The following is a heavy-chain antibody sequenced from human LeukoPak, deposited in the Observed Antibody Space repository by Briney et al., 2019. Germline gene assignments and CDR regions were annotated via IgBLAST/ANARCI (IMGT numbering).Heavy chain of an antibody. J-gene: IGHJ4*02. Sequence: PSETLSLTCTVSGGSISSYYWSWIRQPPGKGLEWIGYIYYSGSTNYNPSLKSRVTMSVDTSKNQFSLQLRSMTTADTAVYYCARVPAGRSIAAAGTSIDYWGQGTLVTVSS. CDR1: GGSISSYY. CDR3: ARVPAGRSIAAAGTSIDY. CDR2: IYYSGST. V-gene: IGHV4-59*01. D-gene: IGHD6-13*01.